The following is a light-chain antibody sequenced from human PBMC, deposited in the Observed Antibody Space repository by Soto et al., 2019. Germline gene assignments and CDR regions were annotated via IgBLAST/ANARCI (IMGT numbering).Light chain of an antibody. V-gene: IGKV3-20*01. J-gene: IGKJ1*01. CDR3: QQYGPSPT. CDR2: GAS. CDR1: QSVSSSY. Sequence: PGERVTLSCRASQSVSSSYLTWYQQKPGQAPRLLIYGASTRATSIPARFSGSGSGTEFTLTITRLDPEDFAVYFCQQYGPSPTFGQGTKVDI.